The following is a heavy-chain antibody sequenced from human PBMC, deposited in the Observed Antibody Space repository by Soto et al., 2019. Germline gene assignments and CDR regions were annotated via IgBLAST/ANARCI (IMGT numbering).Heavy chain of an antibody. D-gene: IGHD3-22*01. Sequence: VKVSCKASGYTFTGYYMHWVRQAPGQGLEWMGWINPNSGGTNYAQKFQGRVTMTRDTSISTAYMELSRLRSDDTAVYYCARSAEGIVVVITHFDYWGQGTLVTVSS. CDR3: ARSAEGIVVVITHFDY. CDR1: GYTFTGYY. J-gene: IGHJ4*02. V-gene: IGHV1-2*02. CDR2: INPNSGGT.